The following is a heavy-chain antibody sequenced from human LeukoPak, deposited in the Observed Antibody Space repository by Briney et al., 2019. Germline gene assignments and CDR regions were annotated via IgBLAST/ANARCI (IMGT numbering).Heavy chain of an antibody. Sequence: SESLTLTCTAYGGSFSGYYWSWIRQPPGKGLEWISEINHSGSTNYNPSVKSRFTISVDKSKNQFYLKLSSVTAADTAVYYCETARYSYGTYFDYWGQGTLVTVSS. D-gene: IGHD5-18*01. J-gene: IGHJ4*02. CDR3: ETARYSYGTYFDY. CDR2: INHSGST. CDR1: GGSFSGYY. V-gene: IGHV4-34*01.